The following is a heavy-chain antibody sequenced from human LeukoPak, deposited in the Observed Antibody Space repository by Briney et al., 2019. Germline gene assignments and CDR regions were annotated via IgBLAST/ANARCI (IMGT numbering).Heavy chain of an antibody. CDR2: IRPDGSEK. J-gene: IGHJ4*02. D-gene: IGHD3-22*01. CDR3: ARDSSGYFDY. Sequence: PGGSLRLSCAASGLSFSSYWMRWVRQAPGKGLEWVANIRPDGSEKDYVDSVKGRFTISRDNAKNSLYLQMNSLRAGDTAVYYRARDSSGYFDYWGQGILVTVSS. V-gene: IGHV3-7*01. CDR1: GLSFSSYW.